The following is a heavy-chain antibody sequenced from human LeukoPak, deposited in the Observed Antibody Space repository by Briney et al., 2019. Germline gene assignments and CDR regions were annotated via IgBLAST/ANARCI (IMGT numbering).Heavy chain of an antibody. Sequence: GGSLRLSCAASGFTFDDYAMHWVRHAPGKGLEWVSGISWNSGSIVYADSVKGRFTISRDNAKNSLYLQMNSLRAEDTALYYCAKALPDILTGYYSPDAFDIWGQGTMVSVSS. J-gene: IGHJ3*02. CDR3: AKALPDILTGYYSPDAFDI. D-gene: IGHD3-9*01. V-gene: IGHV3-9*01. CDR1: GFTFDDYA. CDR2: ISWNSGSI.